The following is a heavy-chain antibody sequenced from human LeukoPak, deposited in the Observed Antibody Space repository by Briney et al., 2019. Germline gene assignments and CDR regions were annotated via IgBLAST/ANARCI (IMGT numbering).Heavy chain of an antibody. J-gene: IGHJ4*02. D-gene: IGHD3-3*01. Sequence: GGSLRLSCAASGFTFSSYWMSWVRQAPGKGLEWVANIKQDGSEKYYVDSVKGRFTISRDNAENSLYLQMNSLRAEDTAVYYCARGLRYLDGDFDYWGQGTLVTVSS. CDR2: IKQDGSEK. CDR3: ARGLRYLDGDFDY. CDR1: GFTFSSYW. V-gene: IGHV3-7*01.